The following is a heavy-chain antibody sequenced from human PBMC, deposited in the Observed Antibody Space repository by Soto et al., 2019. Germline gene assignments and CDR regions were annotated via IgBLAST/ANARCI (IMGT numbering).Heavy chain of an antibody. CDR1: GYSFTSYW. J-gene: IGHJ6*03. CDR3: ARSVDDYYYYMDV. V-gene: IGHV5-51*01. Sequence: GESLKISCKGSGYSFTSYWIGWVRQMPGKGLEWMGIIYPGDSDTRYSPSFQGQVTISADKSISTAYLQWSSLKASDTVMFYCARSVDDYYYYMDVWGKGTTVTVSS. CDR2: IYPGDSDT.